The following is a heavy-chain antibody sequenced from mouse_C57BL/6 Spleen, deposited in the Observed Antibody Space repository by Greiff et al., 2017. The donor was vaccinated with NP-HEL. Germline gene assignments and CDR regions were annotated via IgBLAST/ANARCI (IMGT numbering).Heavy chain of an antibody. CDR3: TRGAGNNAMDY. D-gene: IGHD3-3*01. J-gene: IGHJ4*01. CDR2: IDPETGGT. Sequence: VQLQQSGAELVRPGASVTLSCKASGYTFTDYDMHWVKQTPVHGLEWIGAIDPETGGTAYNQKFKGKAILTADKSSSTAYMKLRSLTSEDSAVYYRTRGAGNNAMDYWGQGTSVTVSS. V-gene: IGHV1-15*01. CDR1: GYTFTDYD.